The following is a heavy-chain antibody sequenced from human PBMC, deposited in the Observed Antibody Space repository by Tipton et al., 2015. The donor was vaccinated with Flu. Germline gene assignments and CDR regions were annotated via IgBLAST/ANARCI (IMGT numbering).Heavy chain of an antibody. CDR2: ISWDGGST. D-gene: IGHD6-13*01. CDR3: AKARDSLVIQPVDY. J-gene: IGHJ4*02. Sequence: SLRLSCAASGFTFDDYNMHWVRQAPGKGLEWVSLISWDGGSTYYADAVKGRFTISRDNSKNSLYLQMNSLRTEDTALYYCAKARDSLVIQPVDYWGQGTLVTVSS. CDR1: GFTFDDYN. V-gene: IGHV3-43*01.